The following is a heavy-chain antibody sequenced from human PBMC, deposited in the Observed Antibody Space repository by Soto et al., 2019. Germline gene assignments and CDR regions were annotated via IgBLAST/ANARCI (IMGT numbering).Heavy chain of an antibody. V-gene: IGHV3-30*04. CDR3: ARDPGFDFWSSVFDP. Sequence: QVQLVESGGRVVQTGTSLRLSCVASGFSFASFAMHWGRQTPGGGPEWVASITTDGKKTYYADFAKGRVTISRENAKNRNFLEMHWAGPEDPAVYFCARDPGFDFWSSVFDPWGQGTVVSVSS. CDR1: GFSFASFA. CDR2: ITTDGKKT. J-gene: IGHJ5*02. D-gene: IGHD3-3*01.